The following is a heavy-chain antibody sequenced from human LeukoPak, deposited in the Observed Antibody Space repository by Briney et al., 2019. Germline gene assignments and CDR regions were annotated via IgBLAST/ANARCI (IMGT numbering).Heavy chain of an antibody. CDR3: AKDLGDYGSNSDLNY. CDR2: ISYDGSNK. Sequence: GGSLRLSCAASGFTFSSYGMHWVRQAPGKGLEWVSVISYDGSNKYYADSVKGRFTISRDNSKNTLYLQMNSLRVEDTAVYYCAKDLGDYGSNSDLNYWGQGTLVTVSS. D-gene: IGHD4-23*01. V-gene: IGHV3-30*18. CDR1: GFTFSSYG. J-gene: IGHJ4*02.